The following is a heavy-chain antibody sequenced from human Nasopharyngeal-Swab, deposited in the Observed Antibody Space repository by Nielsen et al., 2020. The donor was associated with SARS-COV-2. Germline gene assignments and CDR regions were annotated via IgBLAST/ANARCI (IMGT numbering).Heavy chain of an antibody. CDR3: ARTLGGGSYYYYYTDL. CDR2: ISSSSDII. CDR1: RFTFTTYA. Sequence: GGSLRLSCAPSRFTFTTYAMNWVRQAPGKGLEWISYISSSSDIIYYADSVRGRFTVSRDNAKTSLYLQMNSLTDEDTAVYYCARTLGGGSYYYYYTDLWGRGTLVTVSS. V-gene: IGHV3-48*02. D-gene: IGHD1-26*01. J-gene: IGHJ2*01.